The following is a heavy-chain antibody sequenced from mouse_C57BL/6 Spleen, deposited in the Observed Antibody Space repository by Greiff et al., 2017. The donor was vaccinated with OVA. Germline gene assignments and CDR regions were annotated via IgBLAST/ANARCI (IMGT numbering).Heavy chain of an antibody. D-gene: IGHD2-5*01. Sequence: EVKLMESGGGLVKPGGSLKLSCAASGFTFSDYGMHWVRQAPEKGLEWVAYISSGSSTIYYADTVKGRFTISRDNAKNTLFLQMTSLRSEDTAMYYCARTLYYSNYGFAYWGQGTLVTVSA. V-gene: IGHV5-17*01. CDR3: ARTLYYSNYGFAY. CDR1: GFTFSDYG. J-gene: IGHJ3*01. CDR2: ISSGSSTI.